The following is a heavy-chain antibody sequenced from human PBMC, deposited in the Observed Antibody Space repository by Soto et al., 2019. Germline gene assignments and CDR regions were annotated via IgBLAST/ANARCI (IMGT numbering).Heavy chain of an antibody. D-gene: IGHD4-17*01. CDR1: GLTVSGKYY. CDR3: ASWHLREHAYDV. J-gene: IGHJ3*01. CDR2: LYDLDGI. Sequence: DVQLVESGGGLIQPGGSLRLSCAAFGLTVSGKYYMAWVRQAPGKGLEWLSALYDLDGIYYADSVKGRYTTSGDSSKNIVYLQMNDLRPDHTAVYYCASWHLREHAYDVWGQGTTVTVSS. V-gene: IGHV3-53*01.